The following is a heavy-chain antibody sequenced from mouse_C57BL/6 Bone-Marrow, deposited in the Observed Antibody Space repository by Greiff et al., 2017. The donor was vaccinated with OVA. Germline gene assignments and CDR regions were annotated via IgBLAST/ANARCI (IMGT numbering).Heavy chain of an antibody. CDR3: ARPFYYGSSYERSAMDY. J-gene: IGHJ4*01. V-gene: IGHV5-12*01. D-gene: IGHD1-1*01. CDR2: ISNGGGST. Sequence: EVKLMESGGGLVQPGGSLKLSCAASGFTFSDYYMYWVRQTPEKRLEWVAYISNGGGSTYYPDTVKGRFTISRDNAKNTLYLQMSRLKSEDTAMYYCARPFYYGSSYERSAMDYWSQGTSVTVSS. CDR1: GFTFSDYY.